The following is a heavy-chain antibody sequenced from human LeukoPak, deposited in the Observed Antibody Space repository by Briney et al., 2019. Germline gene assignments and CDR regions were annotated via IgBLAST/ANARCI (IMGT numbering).Heavy chain of an antibody. CDR1: GGSISSNTYF. Sequence: WETLSLTCNVSGGSISSNTYFWGGIRRPPGKGLEWIGSIRYSGSTYYNPSLKSRVTISVDTSKNQFSLNLSSLTAADTAVYYRATSDTVFNYNWFDPRGQGTPVPVS. J-gene: IGHJ5*02. D-gene: IGHD5-18*01. CDR2: IRYSGST. CDR3: ATSDTVFNYNWFDP. V-gene: IGHV4-39*01.